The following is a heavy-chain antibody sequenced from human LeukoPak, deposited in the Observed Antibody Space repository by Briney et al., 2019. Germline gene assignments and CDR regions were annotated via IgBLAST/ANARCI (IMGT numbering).Heavy chain of an antibody. CDR2: IYTSGST. D-gene: IGHD6-13*01. J-gene: IGHJ4*02. CDR3: AREVRGSSWYYFDY. CDR1: GGSFSGYY. Sequence: SETLSLTCAVYGGSFSGYYWSWIRQPAGKGLEWIGRIYTSGSTNYNPSLKSRVTISVDTSKNQFSLKLSSVTAADTAVYYCAREVRGSSWYYFDYWGQGTLVTVSS. V-gene: IGHV4-4*07.